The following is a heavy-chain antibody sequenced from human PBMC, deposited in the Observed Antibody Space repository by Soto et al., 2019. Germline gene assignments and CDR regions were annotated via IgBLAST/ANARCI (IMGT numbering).Heavy chain of an antibody. CDR1: GFTFSNAW. Sequence: PGGSLRLSCAASGFTFSNAWMSWVRQAPGKGLEWVGRIKSKTDGGTTDYAAPVKGRFTISRDDSKNTLYLQMNSLKTEDTAVYYCTTDRVGESSGRSGYFDYGGQGTLVTVPS. CDR2: IKSKTDGGTT. V-gene: IGHV3-15*01. CDR3: TTDRVGESSGRSGYFDY. J-gene: IGHJ4*02. D-gene: IGHD3-10*01.